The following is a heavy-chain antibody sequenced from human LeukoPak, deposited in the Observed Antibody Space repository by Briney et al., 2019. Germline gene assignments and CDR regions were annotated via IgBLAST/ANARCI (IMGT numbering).Heavy chain of an antibody. Sequence: SETLSLTCTVSGGSISSSSYYWGWIRQPPGKGLEWIGSIHYSGSTYYNPSLKSRVTISVDTSKNQFSLKLSSVTAADTAVYYCARLGPYSSSCSGNCWGQGTLVTVSS. CDR3: ARLGPYSSSCSGNC. CDR1: GGSISSSSYY. CDR2: IHYSGST. V-gene: IGHV4-39*01. D-gene: IGHD6-13*01. J-gene: IGHJ4*02.